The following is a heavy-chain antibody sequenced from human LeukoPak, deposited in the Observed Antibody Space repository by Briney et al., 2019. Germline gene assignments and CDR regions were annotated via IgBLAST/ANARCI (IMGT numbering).Heavy chain of an antibody. CDR1: GFTFRNAW. Sequence: GGSLRLSCAASGFTFRNAWMSWVRQAPGKGLERGGRIKSKTDGGTTDYAAPVKGRFTISRDDSKNTLYLQMNSLKTEDTAVYYCTTDLQQRTILLWFGGDLPLDVWGKGTTVTVSS. D-gene: IGHD3-10*01. CDR3: TTDLQQRTILLWFGGDLPLDV. V-gene: IGHV3-15*01. CDR2: IKSKTDGGTT. J-gene: IGHJ6*04.